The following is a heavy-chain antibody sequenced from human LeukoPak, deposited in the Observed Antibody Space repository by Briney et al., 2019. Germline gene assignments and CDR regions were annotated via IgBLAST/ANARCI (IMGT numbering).Heavy chain of an antibody. Sequence: PGGSLRLSCTASGFTFGDYLMGWFRQAPGKGLEWIGFISGGTTEYAASVKGRFTISRDDSTSIAYLQMNSLTTEDTAVYYCSRGSGWLSVYRGQGTLVTVSS. CDR3: SRGSGWLSVY. CDR2: ISGGTT. J-gene: IGHJ4*02. V-gene: IGHV3-49*03. D-gene: IGHD6-19*01. CDR1: GFTFGDYL.